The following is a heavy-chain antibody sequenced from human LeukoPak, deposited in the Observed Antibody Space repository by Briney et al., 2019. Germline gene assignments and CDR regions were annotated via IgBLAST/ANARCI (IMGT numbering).Heavy chain of an antibody. J-gene: IGHJ2*01. CDR3: ASQIGTGTSTFHFDL. Sequence: SETLSLTCTVSGDSIDSYYWSWIRQPPGKGLECIGHIYYTGSTYYKPSLESRVTISVDTAKNQISLKLSSVTAADTAVYYCASQIGTGTSTFHFDLWGRGTLVTVSS. CDR2: IYYTGST. CDR1: GDSIDSYY. V-gene: IGHV4-59*01. D-gene: IGHD2-2*01.